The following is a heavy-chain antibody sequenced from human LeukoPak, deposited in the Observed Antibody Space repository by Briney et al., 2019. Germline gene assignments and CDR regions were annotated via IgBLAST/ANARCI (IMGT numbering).Heavy chain of an antibody. CDR2: IYYSGST. V-gene: IGHV4-59*08. CDR3: ARVRDCSGGSCALPFDY. CDR1: GGSISSYY. J-gene: IGHJ4*02. D-gene: IGHD2-15*01. Sequence: SETLSLTCTVSGGSISSYYWSWIRQPPGKGLEWIGYIYYSGSTNYTPSLKSRVTISVDTSKNQFSLKLSSVTAADTAVYYCARVRDCSGGSCALPFDYWGQGTLVTVSS.